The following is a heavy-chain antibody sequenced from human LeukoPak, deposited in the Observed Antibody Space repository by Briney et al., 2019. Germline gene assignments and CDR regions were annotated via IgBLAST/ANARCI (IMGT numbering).Heavy chain of an antibody. J-gene: IGHJ4*02. CDR1: GYTFTTYD. CDR3: GASRSFDY. V-gene: IGHV1-8*03. Sequence: ASVKVSCKASGYTFTTYDVNWVRQAPGQGLEWMGWMNPNSGNTDLVQKFQGRVTFTRDTTMRTAYMELSSLRSDDTAVYARGASRSFDYWGQGTLVTVSS. CDR2: MNPNSGNT.